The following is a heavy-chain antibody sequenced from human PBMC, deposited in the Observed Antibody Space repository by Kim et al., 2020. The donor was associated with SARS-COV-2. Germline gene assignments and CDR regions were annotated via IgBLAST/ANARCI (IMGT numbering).Heavy chain of an antibody. V-gene: IGHV4-4*02. Sequence: SETLSLTCAVSGDSITSNNWWTWVRQPPGKGLEWIGEISPTGKTNYNPSLKSRVTISVDKSKNQFSLNLRSVTAADTAVYYCSREAWDDSLAGYDQWGQGTLVTVSS. CDR2: ISPTGKT. CDR1: GDSITSNNW. CDR3: SREAWDDSLAGYDQ. D-gene: IGHD3-9*01. J-gene: IGHJ1*01.